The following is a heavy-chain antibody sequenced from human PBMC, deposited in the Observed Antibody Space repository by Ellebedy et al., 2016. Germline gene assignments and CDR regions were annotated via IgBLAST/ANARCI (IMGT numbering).Heavy chain of an antibody. CDR2: ITWNSGTI. J-gene: IGHJ3*02. CDR3: AKAIGTSSSYPFDI. V-gene: IGHV3-9*01. D-gene: IGHD6-6*01. CDR1: GFTFDDHA. Sequence: SLKISXAASGFTFDDHAMHWVRQVPGKGLEWVSGITWNSGTIGYADSVKGRFTISRDNAKNSLYLQMNSLRTEDTALYYCAKAIGTSSSYPFDIWGQGTMVTVSS.